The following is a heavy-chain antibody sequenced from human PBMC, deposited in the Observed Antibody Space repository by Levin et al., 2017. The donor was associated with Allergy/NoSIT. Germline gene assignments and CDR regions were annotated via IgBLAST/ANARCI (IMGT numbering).Heavy chain of an antibody. Sequence: SETLSLTCAVYGGSFSGYYWSWIRQPPGKGLEWIGEINHSGSTNYNPSLKSRVTISVDTSKNQFSLKLSSVTAADTAVYYCARDRSLPGIAAAGLDYWGQGTLVTVSS. CDR2: INHSGST. J-gene: IGHJ4*02. V-gene: IGHV4-34*01. D-gene: IGHD6-13*01. CDR1: GGSFSGYY. CDR3: ARDRSLPGIAAAGLDY.